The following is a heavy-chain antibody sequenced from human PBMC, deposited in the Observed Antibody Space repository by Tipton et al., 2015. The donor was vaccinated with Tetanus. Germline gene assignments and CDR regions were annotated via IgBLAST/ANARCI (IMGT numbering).Heavy chain of an antibody. CDR2: IYYRGST. CDR1: GGSISSYY. D-gene: IGHD6-13*01. J-gene: IGHJ6*03. CDR3: ARSEQQLVRGYYYYYYMDV. V-gene: IGHV4-59*01. Sequence: TLSLTCTVSGGSISSYYWSWIRQPPGKGLEWIGYIYYRGSTNYNPSLKRRVTIAVDTSKNQFSLKLSSVTAADTAVYYCARSEQQLVRGYYYYYYMDVWGKGTTVTVSS.